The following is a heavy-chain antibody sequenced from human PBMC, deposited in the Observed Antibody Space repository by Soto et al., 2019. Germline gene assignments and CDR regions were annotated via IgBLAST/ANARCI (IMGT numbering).Heavy chain of an antibody. CDR3: AREGFLELLFNVDWSHAFDI. D-gene: IGHD3-3*01. CDR1: GFTFSSYG. J-gene: IGHJ3*02. Sequence: GGSLRLSCAASGFTFSSYGMHWVRQAPGKGLEWVAVIWYDGSNKYYADSVKGRFTISRDNSKNTLYLQMNSLRAEDTAVYYCAREGFLELLFNVDWSHAFDIWGQGTMVTVSS. CDR2: IWYDGSNK. V-gene: IGHV3-33*01.